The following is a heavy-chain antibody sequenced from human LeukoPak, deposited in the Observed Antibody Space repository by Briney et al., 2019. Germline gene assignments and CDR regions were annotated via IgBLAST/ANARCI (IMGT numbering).Heavy chain of an antibody. D-gene: IGHD6-6*01. CDR2: IIPIFGTA. CDR1: GGTFSSYA. Sequence: GASVKVSCKASGGTFSSYAISWVRQAPGQGLEWMGGIIPIFGTANYAQKFQGRVTITADESTSTAYMELSSLRSEDTAVYYCARDGAARPVYFDYWGQGTLVTVSS. J-gene: IGHJ4*02. CDR3: ARDGAARPVYFDY. V-gene: IGHV1-69*13.